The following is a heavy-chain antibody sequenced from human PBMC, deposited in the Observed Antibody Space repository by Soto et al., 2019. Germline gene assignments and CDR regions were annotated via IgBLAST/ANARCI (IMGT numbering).Heavy chain of an antibody. Sequence: QITLKESGPPLVNPTQPLTLTCTFSGFSLTTDDVGVGWIRQFPGKALDWLAVVYWDDDKRYSPSLKSRLTITKDTSKNQVFLTMSNMDPVDTATYYCAHTRYSISSFDYWGQGTLVTVSS. J-gene: IGHJ4*02. CDR3: AHTRYSISSFDY. V-gene: IGHV2-5*02. CDR1: GFSLTTDDVG. D-gene: IGHD6-6*01. CDR2: VYWDDDK.